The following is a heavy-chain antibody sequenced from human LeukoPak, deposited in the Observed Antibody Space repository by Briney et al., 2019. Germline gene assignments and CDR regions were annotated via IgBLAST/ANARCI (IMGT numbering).Heavy chain of an antibody. Sequence: PSETLSLTCTVSGGSISSYYWSWIRQPAGKGLGWIGRIYTSGSTNYNPSLKSRVTISVDKSKNQLSLKLSSVTAADTAVYYCARAYSSPQGAYYYYMDVWGKGTTVTVSS. CDR1: GGSISSYY. CDR3: ARAYSSPQGAYYYYMDV. CDR2: IYTSGST. J-gene: IGHJ6*03. V-gene: IGHV4-4*07. D-gene: IGHD6-13*01.